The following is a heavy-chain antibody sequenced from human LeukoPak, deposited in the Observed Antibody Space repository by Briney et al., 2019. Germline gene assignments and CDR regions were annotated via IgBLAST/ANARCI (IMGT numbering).Heavy chain of an antibody. J-gene: IGHJ4*02. CDR2: IKQGGSEK. Sequence: GGSLRLSCAASGFTFSSYWMSWVRQAPGKGLEWVANIKQGGSEKHYVDSVKGRFTISRDDARNSLSLQMNSLRAEDTAVYYCGGGGGGGGGLDYWGQGTLVTVSS. D-gene: IGHD1-26*01. V-gene: IGHV3-7*04. CDR1: GFTFSSYW. CDR3: GGGGGGGGGLDY.